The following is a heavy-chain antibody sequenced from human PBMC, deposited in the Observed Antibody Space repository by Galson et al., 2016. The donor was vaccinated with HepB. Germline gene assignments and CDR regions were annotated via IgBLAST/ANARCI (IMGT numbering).Heavy chain of an antibody. CDR2: IKKDGSEI. D-gene: IGHD1-26*01. V-gene: IGHV3-7*02. CDR3: ASPSGRYSVHTFDL. J-gene: IGHJ3*01. Sequence: SLRLSCAASGFSLGNYWMNWARQAPGKGLEWLANIKKDGSEINYVDSVKGRFTISRDNAKNSLYLQMNSLGAEDTAVYYCASPSGRYSVHTFDLWGQGTMVTVSS. CDR1: GFSLGNYW.